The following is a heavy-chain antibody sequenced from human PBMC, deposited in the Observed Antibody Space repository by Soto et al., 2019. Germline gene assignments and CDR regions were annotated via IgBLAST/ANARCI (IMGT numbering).Heavy chain of an antibody. CDR3: ARASYQRPERDGTDYYYYGMDV. CDR2: ISSSRSYI. J-gene: IGHJ6*02. Sequence: PGGSLRLSCAASRFIVGSKYVSWVRQAPGEGLEWVSSISSSRSYIYYADSLKGRFTISRDNAKNSVYLQMNSLRADDTAVYYCARASYQRPERDGTDYYYYGMDVWGQGTTVTVS. V-gene: IGHV3-21*01. CDR1: RFIVGSKY. D-gene: IGHD1-7*01.